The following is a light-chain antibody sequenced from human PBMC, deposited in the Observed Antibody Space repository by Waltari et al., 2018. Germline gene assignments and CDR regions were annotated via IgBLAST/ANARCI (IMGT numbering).Light chain of an antibody. V-gene: IGKV1-39*01. CDR1: QTINNY. CDR3: QQSYNTPWT. CDR2: AAS. J-gene: IGKJ1*01. Sequence: DIQVTQSPSSLSASVGARVTITCRASQTINNYLNWYQHKPGKAPNLLIYAASILQSGVPSRFAGSGSGTDFTLTISSLQPEDFATYYCQQSYNTPWTLGQGTQVEI.